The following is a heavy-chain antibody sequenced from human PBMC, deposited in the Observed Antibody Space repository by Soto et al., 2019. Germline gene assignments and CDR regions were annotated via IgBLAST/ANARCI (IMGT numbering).Heavy chain of an antibody. V-gene: IGHV1-46*01. Sequence: VQMVQSGAEVRRPGASVKISCKASGYSFTNYYIHWVRQAPGQGLEWMGTVNPSDGNTVYAQNFQGRVTMTRDTSANTVYMDLTGLRSEDAAVYFCARDRLDSRSGYDAFDIWGQGTIVNVSS. CDR2: VNPSDGNT. J-gene: IGHJ3*02. CDR3: ARDRLDSRSGYDAFDI. D-gene: IGHD3-3*01. CDR1: GYSFTNYY.